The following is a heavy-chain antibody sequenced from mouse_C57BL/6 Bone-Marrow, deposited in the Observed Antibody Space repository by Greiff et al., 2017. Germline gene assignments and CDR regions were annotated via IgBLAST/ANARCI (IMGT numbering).Heavy chain of an antibody. V-gene: IGHV1-80*01. CDR2: IYPGDGDT. CDR3: SRRTHYYYGRSDY. CDR1: GYAFSSYW. J-gene: IGHJ2*01. D-gene: IGHD1-1*01. Sequence: QVQLQQSGAELVKPGASVKISCKASGYAFSSYWMNWVKQRPGKGLEWIGQIYPGDGDTNYNGKFKGKATLTAAKSSSTAYVQLSSLTSDDSAVYFCSRRTHYYYGRSDYWGQGNTLTVSS.